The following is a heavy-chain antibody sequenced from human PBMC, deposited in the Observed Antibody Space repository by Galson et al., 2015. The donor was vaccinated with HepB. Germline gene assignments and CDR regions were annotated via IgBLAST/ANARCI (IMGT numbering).Heavy chain of an antibody. CDR2: ISGSGGST. CDR3: AKSPPGIAVAGTDY. Sequence: SLRLSCAASGFTFSSYSMNWVRQAPGKGLEWVSAISGSGGSTYYADSVKGRFTISRDNSKNTLYLQMNSLRAEDTAVYYCAKSPPGIAVAGTDYWGQGTLVTVSS. J-gene: IGHJ4*02. D-gene: IGHD6-19*01. CDR1: GFTFSSYS. V-gene: IGHV3-23*01.